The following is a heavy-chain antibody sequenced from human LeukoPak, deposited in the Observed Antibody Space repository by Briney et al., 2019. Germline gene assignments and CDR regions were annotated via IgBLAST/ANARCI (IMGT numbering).Heavy chain of an antibody. Sequence: SETLSLTCTVSGVSISSYYWSWIRQPAGKGLEWIGRIHTSGSTNYNPSLKSRVTMSVDTSKNQFSLKLSSVTAADTAVYYCARGGYYYDSSGYYSLDYWGQGTLVTVSS. V-gene: IGHV4-4*07. D-gene: IGHD3-22*01. CDR3: ARGGYYYDSSGYYSLDY. CDR1: GVSISSYY. CDR2: IHTSGST. J-gene: IGHJ4*02.